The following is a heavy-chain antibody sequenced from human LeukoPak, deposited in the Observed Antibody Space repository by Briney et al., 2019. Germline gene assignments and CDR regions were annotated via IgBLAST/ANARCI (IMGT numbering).Heavy chain of an antibody. CDR3: ARIAVAGTVHYYYGMDV. J-gene: IGHJ6*02. CDR1: GYTFTSYG. V-gene: IGHV1-18*01. Sequence: ASVKVSCKASGYTFTSYGISWVRQAPGQGLEWMGWISAYNGNTNYAQKLQGRVTMTTDTSTSTAYMELRSLRSDDTAVYYCARIAVAGTVHYYYGMDVWGQGTTVTVSS. CDR2: ISAYNGNT. D-gene: IGHD6-19*01.